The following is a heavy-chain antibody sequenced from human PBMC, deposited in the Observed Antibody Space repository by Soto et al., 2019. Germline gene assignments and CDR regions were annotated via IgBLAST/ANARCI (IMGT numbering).Heavy chain of an antibody. Sequence: VQLVESGGGLVQPGRSLRLSCAASGFTFDDYAMHWVRQAPGKGLEWVSGISWNSGSIGYADSVKGRFTISRDNAKNSLYLQMNSLRAEDTALYYCAKDLSSSSDYWGQGTLVTVSS. CDR3: AKDLSSSSDY. V-gene: IGHV3-9*01. J-gene: IGHJ4*02. CDR2: ISWNSGSI. D-gene: IGHD6-6*01. CDR1: GFTFDDYA.